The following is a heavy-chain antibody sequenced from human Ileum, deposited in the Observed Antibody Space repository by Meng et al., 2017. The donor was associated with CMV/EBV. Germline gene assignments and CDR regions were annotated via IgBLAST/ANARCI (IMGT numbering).Heavy chain of an antibody. J-gene: IGHJ4*02. V-gene: IGHV4-4*07. CDR1: GAFANTFD. D-gene: IGHD4-17*01. CDR2: ISTSGRA. Sequence: QRHIQGAAHGRVHPTAPLSPTCTVVGAFANTFDWSWIRQPAGKVMQWIGRISTSGRANYHPSLKSRVTMSVDTSKKQFSLKLSSVPAADTAVYYCARSGLRGIYVDYWGQGTLVTVS. CDR3: ARSGLRGIYVDY.